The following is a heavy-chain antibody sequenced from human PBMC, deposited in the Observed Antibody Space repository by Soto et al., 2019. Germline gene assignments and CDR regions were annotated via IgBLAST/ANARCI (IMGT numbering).Heavy chain of an antibody. CDR1: GFSLSTSGVG. D-gene: IGHD3-3*01. Sequence: QITLKESGPTLVKPTQTLTLTCTFSGFSLSTSGVGVGWIRQPPGKALEWLALIYWNDDKLYSPSLKRRLTITNDTSNNQVVLTMTNMDPVDTATYYCAHSGQITIFGVVTWFDPWGQGTLVTVSS. J-gene: IGHJ5*02. V-gene: IGHV2-5*01. CDR3: AHSGQITIFGVVTWFDP. CDR2: IYWNDDK.